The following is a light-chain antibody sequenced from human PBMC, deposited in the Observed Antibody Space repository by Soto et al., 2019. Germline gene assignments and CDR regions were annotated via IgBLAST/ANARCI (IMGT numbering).Light chain of an antibody. CDR3: QSYDKSLSGWV. J-gene: IGLJ2*01. V-gene: IGLV1-40*01. CDR2: ATN. Sequence: QSVLTQPPSVSGAPGQTVTISCPGSSSNIGAGSPVHWYVQLPGTAPRLLIYATNNRPSGVPDRFSGSKSGTSTSLVITGLQAEDEADYYCQSYDKSLSGWVFGGGTKLTVL. CDR1: SSNIGAGSP.